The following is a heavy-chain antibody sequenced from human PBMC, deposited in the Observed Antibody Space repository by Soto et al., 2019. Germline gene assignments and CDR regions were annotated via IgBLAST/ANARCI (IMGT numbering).Heavy chain of an antibody. Sequence: EVQLVDSGGGLVQPGGSLRLSCAASGFIFRNYVMIWVRQAPGKGLERVSYISDSGGTSYYADSVKGRFTISRDNSKNTLYLQMTILRVVDTAIYSCAKRSRALLTFDYWGQGTLVTVSS. J-gene: IGHJ4*02. D-gene: IGHD1-26*01. CDR1: GFIFRNYV. CDR3: AKRSRALLTFDY. CDR2: ISDSGGTS. V-gene: IGHV3-23*04.